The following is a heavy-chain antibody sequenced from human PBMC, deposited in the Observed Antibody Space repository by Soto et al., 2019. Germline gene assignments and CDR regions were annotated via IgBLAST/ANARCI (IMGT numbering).Heavy chain of an antibody. J-gene: IGHJ4*02. V-gene: IGHV3-7*05. D-gene: IGHD4-17*01. CDR2: IKQEGSEK. CDR1: GFTFSNYW. CDR3: ASDLGYGDDY. Sequence: EVQLVESGGGLVQPGGSLRLSCAASGFTFSNYWMSWVRQAPGKGLEWVANIKQEGSEKNYVDSVKVRFTISRDNAQTSLYLQMNSLGGDEAAVYYCASDLGYGDDYWGQGILVTVSS.